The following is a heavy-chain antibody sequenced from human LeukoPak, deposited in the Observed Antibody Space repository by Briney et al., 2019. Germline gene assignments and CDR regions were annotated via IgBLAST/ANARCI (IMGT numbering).Heavy chain of an antibody. Sequence: KRGESLKISCKGSGYSFTRFWIGWVRQMPGKGLEWMGIIYPGDSDTRNSPSFQGQVTISADKSTSTAYLQWGSLKASDTAMYYCARGIVGATPYYFDYWGQGTLVTVPS. CDR2: IYPGDSDT. V-gene: IGHV5-51*01. CDR1: GYSFTRFW. J-gene: IGHJ4*02. CDR3: ARGIVGATPYYFDY. D-gene: IGHD1-26*01.